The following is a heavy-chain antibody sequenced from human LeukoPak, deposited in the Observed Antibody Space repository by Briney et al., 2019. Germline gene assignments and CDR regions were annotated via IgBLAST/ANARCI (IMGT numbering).Heavy chain of an antibody. CDR3: ARDSVAAALDY. V-gene: IGHV3-21*01. CDR2: ISSIISYI. J-gene: IGHJ4*02. D-gene: IGHD6-13*01. Sequence: WFLSISSIISYIYYADSVKGRFTISRDNAKNSLYLQMNSLRAEDTAVYYCARDSVAAALDYWGQGTLVTVSS.